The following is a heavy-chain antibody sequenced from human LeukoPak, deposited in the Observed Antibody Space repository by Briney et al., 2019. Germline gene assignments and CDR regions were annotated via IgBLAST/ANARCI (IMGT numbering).Heavy chain of an antibody. CDR3: ARHALRGGFDS. D-gene: IGHD5-12*01. Sequence: SETLSLTCAVYGGSFSGYYWSGIRQPPGKGLEWVGEINHSGSTNYNPSLKSRVTISVDTSKSQFSLKLSSVTAADTAVYYCARHALRGGFDSWGQGTLVAVSS. V-gene: IGHV4-34*01. J-gene: IGHJ4*02. CDR2: INHSGST. CDR1: GGSFSGYY.